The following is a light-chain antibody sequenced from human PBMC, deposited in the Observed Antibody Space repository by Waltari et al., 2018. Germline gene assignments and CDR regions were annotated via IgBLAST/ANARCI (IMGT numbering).Light chain of an antibody. CDR1: QSISSW. J-gene: IGKJ1*01. Sequence: DRVTITCRASQSISSWVAWYQQKPGKAPKLLIYKASSLESGVPSRFSGSGSGTEFTLTISSLQPDDFATYYCQQYNSYSWTFGQGTKVEIK. CDR3: QQYNSYSWT. CDR2: KAS. V-gene: IGKV1-5*03.